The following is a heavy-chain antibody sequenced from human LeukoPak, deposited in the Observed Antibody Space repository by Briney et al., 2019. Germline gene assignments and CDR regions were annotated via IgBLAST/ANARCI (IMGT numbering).Heavy chain of an antibody. CDR1: GYTFTSYG. Sequence: ASVKVSCNASGYTFTSYGISWVRQAPGQGLEWMGWISAYNGNTNYAQKLQGRVTMTTDTSTSTAYMELRSLRSDDTAVYYCARGGASSSSVLGQDYWGQGTLVTVSS. D-gene: IGHD6-6*01. J-gene: IGHJ4*02. CDR2: ISAYNGNT. V-gene: IGHV1-18*01. CDR3: ARGGASSSSVLGQDY.